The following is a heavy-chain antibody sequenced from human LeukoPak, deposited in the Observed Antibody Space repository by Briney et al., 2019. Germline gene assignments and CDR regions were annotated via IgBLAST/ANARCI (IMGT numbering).Heavy chain of an antibody. Sequence: GGSLRLSCAASGFTFSSYGMHWVRQAPGKGLEWVGVIWSDGSNDYYADSVRGRFTISRDNSKNTLDLHMNSLRAEDTAVYYCARGQNILTGYYLFDYWGQGTLVTVSS. V-gene: IGHV3-33*01. J-gene: IGHJ4*02. CDR2: IWSDGSND. D-gene: IGHD3-9*01. CDR3: ARGQNILTGYYLFDY. CDR1: GFTFSSYG.